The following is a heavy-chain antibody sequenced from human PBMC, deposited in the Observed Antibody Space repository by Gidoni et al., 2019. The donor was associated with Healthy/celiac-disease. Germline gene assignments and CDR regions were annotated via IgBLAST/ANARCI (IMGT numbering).Heavy chain of an antibody. D-gene: IGHD3-9*01. CDR1: GYTFTSYD. V-gene: IGHV1-8*01. J-gene: IGHJ6*02. Sequence: QVQLVQSGAEVTKPGASVTVSCKASGYTFTSYDINWVRQATGQGLEWMGWMNPNSGNTGYAQKFQGRVTMTRNTSISTAYRELSSLRSEDTAVYYCARYRTYYVILTGYYTGYYYYGMDVWGQGTTVTVSS. CDR2: MNPNSGNT. CDR3: ARYRTYYVILTGYYTGYYYYGMDV.